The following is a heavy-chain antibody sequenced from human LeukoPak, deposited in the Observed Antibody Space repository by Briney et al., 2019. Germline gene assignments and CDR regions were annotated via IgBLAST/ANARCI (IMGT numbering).Heavy chain of an antibody. D-gene: IGHD4-17*01. CDR3: ARRSGDYGDWFDP. CDR2: INHSGST. V-gene: IGHV4-34*09. CDR1: GGSFSGYY. Sequence: TLSLTCAVYGGSFSGYYWSWIRQPPGKGLEWIGEINHSGSTNYNPSLRSRVTISVDTSKNQFSLKLSSVTAADTAVYYCARRSGDYGDWFDPWGQGTLVTVSS. J-gene: IGHJ5*02.